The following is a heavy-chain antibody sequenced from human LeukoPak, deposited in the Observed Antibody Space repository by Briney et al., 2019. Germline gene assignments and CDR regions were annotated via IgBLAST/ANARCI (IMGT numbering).Heavy chain of an antibody. CDR2: ITGGGGTT. CDR1: GLXFSNYA. V-gene: IGHV3-23*01. CDR3: TTYSRSLDY. J-gene: IGHJ4*02. Sequence: PGGSLRLSCAASGLXFSNYAISWVRQAPGKGLEWVSTITGGGGTTYYADSVKGRLSISRDDFKNTLYLQMSSLRDEDTAVYYCTTYSRSLDYWGQGTLVTVSS. D-gene: IGHD6-13*01.